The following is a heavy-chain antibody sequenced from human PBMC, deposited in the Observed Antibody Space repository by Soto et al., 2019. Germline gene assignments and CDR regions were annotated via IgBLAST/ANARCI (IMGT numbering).Heavy chain of an antibody. CDR3: ARKGPSAARPNH. V-gene: IGHV3-11*01. CDR2: ISSSGTTT. CDR1: GFTFSDYA. D-gene: IGHD6-6*01. Sequence: QVPLVESGGGLVRPGGSLRLSCAASGFTFSDYAMSWIRQAPRQGLELVSCISSSGTTTYYADSVKGRFTISRDNAKNSLYVEMNSLRVEDTAVYYCARKGPSAARPNHWGQGTLVTVSS. J-gene: IGHJ5*02.